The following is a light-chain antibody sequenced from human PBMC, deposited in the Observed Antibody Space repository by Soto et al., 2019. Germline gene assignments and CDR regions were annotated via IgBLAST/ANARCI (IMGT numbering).Light chain of an antibody. J-gene: IGLJ1*01. Sequence: QSVLTQPASVSGSPGQSIAISCTGTSSDVGGYNSASWYQQHPGKAPKLLIYDVSNRPSGVSNRFSGSKSGNTASLTISGLQAEDEADYYCSSYTSSSTLPYVFGTGTKVTVL. CDR2: DVS. CDR3: SSYTSSSTLPYV. V-gene: IGLV2-14*03. CDR1: SSDVGGYNS.